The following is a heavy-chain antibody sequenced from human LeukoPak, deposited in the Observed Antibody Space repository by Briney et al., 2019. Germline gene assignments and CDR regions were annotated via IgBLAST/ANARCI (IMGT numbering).Heavy chain of an antibody. D-gene: IGHD3-3*01. CDR1: GYTFTGYY. V-gene: IGHV1-2*02. CDR2: INPNSGGT. CDR3: ARDLTIFGVVTPQDQH. J-gene: IGHJ1*01. Sequence: ASVKVSCKASGYTFTGYYMHWVRQAPGQGLEWMGWINPNSGGTNYAQKFQGRVTMTRDTSISTAYMELSRLRSDDTAVYYCARDLTIFGVVTPQDQHWGQGTLVTVSS.